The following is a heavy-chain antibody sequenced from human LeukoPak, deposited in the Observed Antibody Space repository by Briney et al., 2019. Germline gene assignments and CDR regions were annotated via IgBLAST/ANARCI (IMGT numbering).Heavy chain of an antibody. D-gene: IGHD1-20*01. CDR3: TREHSYNWNDVGAADAFDI. CDR1: GYTFTSHD. J-gene: IGHJ3*02. Sequence: GASVKVSCKASGYTFTSHDINWVRQATGQGLEWMGWMNPNSGNTGYAQEFQGRVTFTRDTSISTAYMELPSLRSEDTAIYYCTREHSYNWNDVGAADAFDIWGQGTMVTVSS. V-gene: IGHV1-8*03. CDR2: MNPNSGNT.